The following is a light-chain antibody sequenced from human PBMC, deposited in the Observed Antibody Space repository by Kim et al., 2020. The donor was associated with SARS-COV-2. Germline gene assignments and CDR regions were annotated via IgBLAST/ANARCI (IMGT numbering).Light chain of an antibody. J-gene: IGKJ3*01. CDR3: QHSHT. CDR1: QSVLYSSNNKNY. V-gene: IGKV4-1*01. Sequence: LGERATINCKSSQSVLYSSNNKNYLAWYQQKPGQPPKLLIYWASTRESGVPDRFSGSGSGTDFTLTISSLQAEDVAVYYCQHSHTFGPGTKVDIK. CDR2: WAS.